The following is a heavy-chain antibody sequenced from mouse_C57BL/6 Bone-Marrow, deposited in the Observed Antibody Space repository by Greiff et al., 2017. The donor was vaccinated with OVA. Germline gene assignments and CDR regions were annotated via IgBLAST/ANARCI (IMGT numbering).Heavy chain of an antibody. CDR1: GFTFSDYG. CDR3: ARHGLDDYDCFAY. Sequence: EVKLVESGGGLVQPGESLKLSCAASGFTFSDYGMAWVRQAPRKGPEWVAFISNLAYSIYYADTVTGRFTISRENAKHPLFLEMSSLWSDDTAMYYCARHGLDDYDCFAYWRPVTLVTVSA. J-gene: IGHJ3*01. V-gene: IGHV5-15*01. D-gene: IGHD2-4*01. CDR2: ISNLAYSI.